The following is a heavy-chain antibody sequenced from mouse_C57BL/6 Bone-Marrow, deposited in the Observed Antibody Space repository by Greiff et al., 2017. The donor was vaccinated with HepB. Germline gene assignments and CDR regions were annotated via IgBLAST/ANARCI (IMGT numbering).Heavy chain of an antibody. J-gene: IGHJ4*01. V-gene: IGHV5-15*01. CDR2: ISNLAYSI. CDR3: ARDAMDY. Sequence: EVNVVESGGGLVQPGGSLKLSCAASGFTFSDYGMAWVRQAPRKGPEWVAFISNLAYSIYYADTVTGRFTISRENAKNTLYLKMSSLRSEDTAMYYCARDAMDYWGQGTSVTVSS. CDR1: GFTFSDYG.